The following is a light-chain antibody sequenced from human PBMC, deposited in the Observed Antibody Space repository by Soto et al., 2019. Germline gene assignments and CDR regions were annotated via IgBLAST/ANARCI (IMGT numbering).Light chain of an antibody. V-gene: IGKV3-11*01. J-gene: IGKJ1*01. Sequence: EIVLTQSPATLSLSPGERATLSCRASQSVSSYLAWYQQKPGQAPRLLIYDASNRATGIPARFSGSGSGTDFTLTISSLEPEDFAVYYCQQRSNWHQEGTFGQGTKVDIK. CDR1: QSVSSY. CDR3: QQRSNWHQEGT. CDR2: DAS.